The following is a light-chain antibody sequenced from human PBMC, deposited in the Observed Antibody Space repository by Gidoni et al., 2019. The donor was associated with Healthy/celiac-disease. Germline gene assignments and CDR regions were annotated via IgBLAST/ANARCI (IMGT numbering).Light chain of an antibody. V-gene: IGLV2-14*01. J-gene: IGLJ1*01. Sequence: QSALTQPASVSGSPGQSITISCTGTSSDVGGYNYVSWYQQHPAKAPKLMIYEVSNRPSGVSNRFSGSKSGNTASLTISGLQAEDEADYYCGSYTSSSTPYVFGTGTKVTLL. CDR1: SSDVGGYNY. CDR2: EVS. CDR3: GSYTSSSTPYV.